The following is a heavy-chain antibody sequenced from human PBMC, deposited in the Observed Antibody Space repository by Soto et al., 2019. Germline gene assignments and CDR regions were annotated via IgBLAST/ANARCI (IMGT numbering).Heavy chain of an antibody. Sequence: EVQLVESGGGLVTPGGSLRLSCAVSGLTFTDAWMNWMRQAPGKGPEWVGRIKSKSAGGTADYAAAVKDRFTMSRDDSKNMVYLQMNSLKTADTVVYYCSSGMAAGTYWGQGTLVTVSS. D-gene: IGHD6-13*01. V-gene: IGHV3-15*07. CDR1: GLTFTDAW. CDR3: SSGMAAGTY. CDR2: IKSKSAGGTA. J-gene: IGHJ4*02.